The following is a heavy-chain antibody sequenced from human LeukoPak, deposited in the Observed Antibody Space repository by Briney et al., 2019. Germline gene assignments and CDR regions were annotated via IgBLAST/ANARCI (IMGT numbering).Heavy chain of an antibody. D-gene: IGHD6-19*01. CDR1: GGSISSYY. V-gene: IGHV4-34*01. CDR3: ARDLYSSGWYGY. CDR2: INHSGST. J-gene: IGHJ4*02. Sequence: SETLSLTCTVSGGSISSYYWSWIRQPPGKGLEWIGEINHSGSTNYNPSLKSRVTISVDTSKNQFSLKLSSVTAADTAVYYCARDLYSSGWYGYWGQGTLVTVSS.